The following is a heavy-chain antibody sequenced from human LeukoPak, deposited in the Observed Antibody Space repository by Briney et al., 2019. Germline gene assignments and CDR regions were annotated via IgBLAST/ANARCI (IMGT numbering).Heavy chain of an antibody. D-gene: IGHD2-15*01. J-gene: IGHJ4*02. V-gene: IGHV4-39*01. CDR2: IYYSGST. CDR3: ARQRGCSGGSCYSL. Sequence: SETLSLTCTVSGGSISSYYWSWIRQPPGKGLEWIGSIYYSGSTYYNPSLKSRVTISVDTSKNQFSLKLSSVTAADTAVYYCARQRGCSGGSCYSLWGQGTLVTVSS. CDR1: GGSISSYY.